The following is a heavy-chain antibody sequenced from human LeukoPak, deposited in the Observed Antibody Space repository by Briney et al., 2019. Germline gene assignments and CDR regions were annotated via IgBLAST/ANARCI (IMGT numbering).Heavy chain of an antibody. V-gene: IGHV4-31*03. Sequence: PSETLSLTCTVSGGSISSGGYYWSWIRQHPGKGLEWIGYIYYSGSTYYNPSPKSRVTISVDTSKNQFSLKLSSVTAADTAVYYCARDGEYSSGWYPHYWGQGTLVTVSS. CDR1: GGSISSGGYY. J-gene: IGHJ4*02. D-gene: IGHD6-19*01. CDR3: ARDGEYSSGWYPHY. CDR2: IYYSGST.